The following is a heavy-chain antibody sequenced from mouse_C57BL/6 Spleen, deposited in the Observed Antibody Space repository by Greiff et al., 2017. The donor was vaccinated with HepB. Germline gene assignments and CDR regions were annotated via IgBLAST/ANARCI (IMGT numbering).Heavy chain of an antibody. CDR2: IYPGDGDT. CDR3: AKSKGGAMDY. D-gene: IGHD1-3*01. CDR1: GYAFSSSW. Sequence: VKLQESGPELVKPGASVKISCKASGYAFSSSWMNWVKQRPGKGLEWIGRIYPGDGDTNYNGKFKGKATLTADKSSSTAYMQLSSLTSEDSAVYFCAKSKGGAMDYWGQGTSVTVSS. J-gene: IGHJ4*01. V-gene: IGHV1-82*01.